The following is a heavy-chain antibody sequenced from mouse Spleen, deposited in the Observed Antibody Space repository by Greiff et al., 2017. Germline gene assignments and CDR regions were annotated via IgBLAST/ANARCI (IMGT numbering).Heavy chain of an antibody. J-gene: IGHJ1*03. CDR1: GFTFSDYG. CDR3: ARQGYSNYGGYFDV. V-gene: IGHV5-15*01. CDR2: ISNLAYSI. Sequence: EVQLVESGGGLVQPGGSLKLSCAASGFTFSDYGMAWVRQAPRKGPEWVAFISNLAYSIYYADTVTGRFTISRENAKNTLYLEMSSLRSEDTAMYYCARQGYSNYGGYFDVWGTGTTVTVSS. D-gene: IGHD2-5*01.